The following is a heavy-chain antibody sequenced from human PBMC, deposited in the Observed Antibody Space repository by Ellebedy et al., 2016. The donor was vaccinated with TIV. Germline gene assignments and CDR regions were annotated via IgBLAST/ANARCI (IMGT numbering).Heavy chain of an antibody. CDR3: ARESELLSYYYSYMDV. CDR2: TYYRSKWYN. Sequence: SETLSLTXAISGDSVSSNSAAWNWISQSPSRGLEWLGRTYYRSKWYNDYAVSVKSRITINPDTSKKQFSLQLNSVTPEDTAVYYCARESELLSYYYSYMDVWGKGTTVTVSS. V-gene: IGHV6-1*01. D-gene: IGHD2-15*01. CDR1: GDSVSSNSAA. J-gene: IGHJ6*03.